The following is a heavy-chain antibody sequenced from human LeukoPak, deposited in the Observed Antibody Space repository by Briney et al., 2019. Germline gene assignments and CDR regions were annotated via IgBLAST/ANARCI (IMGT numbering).Heavy chain of an antibody. V-gene: IGHV4-30-2*01. J-gene: IGHJ3*02. Sequence: SQTLSLTCAVSGGSISSGGYSWSWIRQPPGKGLEWIGYIYHSGSTYYNPSLKSRVTISVDRSKNQFSLKLSSVTAADTAVYYCARGECSSTSCYPPDAFDIWGQGTMVTVSS. CDR3: ARGECSSTSCYPPDAFDI. CDR2: IYHSGST. D-gene: IGHD2-2*01. CDR1: GGSISSGGYS.